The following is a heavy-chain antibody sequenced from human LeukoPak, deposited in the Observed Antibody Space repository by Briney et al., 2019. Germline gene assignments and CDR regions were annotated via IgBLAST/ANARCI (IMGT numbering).Heavy chain of an antibody. CDR3: AKDSFDY. J-gene: IGHJ4*02. CDR2: ISYDGSNK. Sequence: GGSLRLSCSASGFTFSSYGMHWVRQAPGKGLEWVAVISYDGSNKYYADSVKGRFTISRDNSKNTLYLQMNSLRAEDTAVYYCAKDSFDYWGQGTLVTVSS. CDR1: GFTFSSYG. V-gene: IGHV3-30*18.